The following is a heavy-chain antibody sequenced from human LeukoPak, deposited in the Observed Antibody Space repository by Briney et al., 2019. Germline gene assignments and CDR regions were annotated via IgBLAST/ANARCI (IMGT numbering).Heavy chain of an antibody. CDR2: IYYSGST. D-gene: IGHD1-20*01. CDR1: GGSISSSRYY. J-gene: IGHJ4*02. V-gene: IGHV4-39*07. CDR3: AREDNWNLVEGPFDY. Sequence: SETLSLTCTVSGGSISSSRYYWGWIRQPPGKGLEWIGSIYYSGSTYYNPSLKSRVTISVDTSKNQFSLKLSSVTAADTAVYYCAREDNWNLVEGPFDYWGQGTLVTVSS.